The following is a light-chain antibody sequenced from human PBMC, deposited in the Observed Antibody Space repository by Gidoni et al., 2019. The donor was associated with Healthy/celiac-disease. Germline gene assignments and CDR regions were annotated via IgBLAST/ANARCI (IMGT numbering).Light chain of an antibody. V-gene: IGKV4-1*01. Sequence: DIVMTQSPDSLAVSLGERATINCKSSQSVLYSPNNKNYLAWYQQKPGQPPKLLIYWAPTRESGVPDRFSGSGSGTDFTLTISSLQAEDVAVYYCQQYYSTPYTFGQGTKLEIK. J-gene: IGKJ2*01. CDR3: QQYYSTPYT. CDR1: QSVLYSPNNKNY. CDR2: WAP.